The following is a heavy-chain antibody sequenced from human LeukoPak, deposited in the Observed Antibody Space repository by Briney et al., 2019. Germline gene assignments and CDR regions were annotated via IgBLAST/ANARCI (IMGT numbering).Heavy chain of an antibody. J-gene: IGHJ4*02. Sequence: PSETLSLTCTLSGGSISSYYWRWIRQPPGKGLEWIGYIYYSGSTNYNPSLKSRVTISVDTSKNQFSLKLSSVTAADTAVYYCARAVRWELLGYFDYWGQGTLVTVSS. CDR1: GGSISSYY. D-gene: IGHD1-26*01. CDR3: ARAVRWELLGYFDY. V-gene: IGHV4-59*01. CDR2: IYYSGST.